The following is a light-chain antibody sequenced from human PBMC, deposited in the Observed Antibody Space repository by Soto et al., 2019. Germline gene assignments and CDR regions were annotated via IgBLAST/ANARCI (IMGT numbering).Light chain of an antibody. CDR2: EVS. J-gene: IGLJ2*01. Sequence: SALTQPSSVSGSPGQSITISCTGTSSDVGTYNYVSWYQQHPGKAPKLVIYEVSNRPSGVSNRFSGSKSGNTASLTISGLQAEDEADYYCNSYTSSSTLVVFGGGTQLTVL. CDR3: NSYTSSSTLVV. CDR1: SSDVGTYNY. V-gene: IGLV2-14*01.